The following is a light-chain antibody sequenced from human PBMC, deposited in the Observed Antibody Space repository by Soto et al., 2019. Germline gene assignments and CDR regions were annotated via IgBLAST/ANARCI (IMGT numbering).Light chain of an antibody. CDR2: GAS. J-gene: IGKJ4*01. Sequence: EIVLAQSPGTLSLPPGERATLSCRASQSFSSRKIAWFQQKPGQAPRLLLYGASSRGTGIPDRFSGGGSGTDFTLPISRLEPEDFAVYYCLQYDTSPLTFGGGTKVEIK. V-gene: IGKV3-20*01. CDR1: QSFSSRK. CDR3: LQYDTSPLT.